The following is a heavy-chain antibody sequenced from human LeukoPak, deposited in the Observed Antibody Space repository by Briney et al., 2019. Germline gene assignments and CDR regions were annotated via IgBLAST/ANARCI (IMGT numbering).Heavy chain of an antibody. D-gene: IGHD2-8*01. CDR2: IYYTGST. V-gene: IGHV4-39*07. Sequence: SETLSLTCTVSRGSVSSSTYYWSWVRQPPGKGLEWIASIYYTGSTYYNPSLKSRVTISLDMSRNEFFLTMTSVTAADTAVYFCTAEKNGSPHYWGQGTQVTVSS. CDR3: TAEKNGSPHY. J-gene: IGHJ4*02. CDR1: RGSVSSSTYY.